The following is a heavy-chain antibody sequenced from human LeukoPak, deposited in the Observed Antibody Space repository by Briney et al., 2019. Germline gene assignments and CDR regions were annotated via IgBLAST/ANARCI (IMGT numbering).Heavy chain of an antibody. D-gene: IGHD6-13*01. Sequence: SETLSLTCTVPGGSISSYYWSWIRQPPGKGLEWIGYIYYSGSTNYNPSLKSRVTISVDTSKNQFSLKLSSVTAADTAVYYCAREGSSWVNGNFDYWGQGTLVTVSS. CDR3: AREGSSWVNGNFDY. CDR1: GGSISSYY. J-gene: IGHJ4*02. V-gene: IGHV4-59*01. CDR2: IYYSGST.